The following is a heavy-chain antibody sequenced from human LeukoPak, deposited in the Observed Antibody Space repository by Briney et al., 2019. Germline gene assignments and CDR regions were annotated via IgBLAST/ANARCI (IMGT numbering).Heavy chain of an antibody. Sequence: GESLKISCKGSGYSFTNYWIGWVRQMPGKGLEWMGIIYPADSDTRYSPSFQGQVTISADKSISTAYLQWNSLKASDTAMYYCAWPATTVATGFDYWGQGTLVTVSS. D-gene: IGHD4-23*01. CDR2: IYPADSDT. V-gene: IGHV5-51*01. CDR1: GYSFTNYW. J-gene: IGHJ4*02. CDR3: AWPATTVATGFDY.